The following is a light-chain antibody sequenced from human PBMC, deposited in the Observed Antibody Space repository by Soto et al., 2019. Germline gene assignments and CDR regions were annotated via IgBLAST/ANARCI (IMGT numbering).Light chain of an antibody. J-gene: IGLJ1*01. Sequence: QSVLTQSPSASGTPGQRVTISCSGSSSNIGSNDVNWYQQLPGTAPKLLIYNNNQRPSGVPDRFSGSRSGTSASLAISGLQSGDEADYYCAAWDDSLNGDVFGIGTKLTVL. V-gene: IGLV1-44*01. CDR1: SSNIGSND. CDR2: NNN. CDR3: AAWDDSLNGDV.